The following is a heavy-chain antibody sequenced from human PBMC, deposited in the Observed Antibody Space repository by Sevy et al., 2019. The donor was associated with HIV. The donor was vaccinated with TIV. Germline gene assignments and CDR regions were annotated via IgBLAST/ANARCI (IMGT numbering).Heavy chain of an antibody. CDR3: ATFDAVACPFDY. D-gene: IGHD6-19*01. CDR2: FDPEDGET. J-gene: IGHJ4*02. Sequence: ASVKVSCKVSGYTLTELSMHWVRQAPGKGLEWMGGFDPEDGETIYAQKFQGRVTMTEDTSTDTAYMELSSLRSEDTAVYYCATFDAVACPFDYWGQGTLVTVSS. V-gene: IGHV1-24*01. CDR1: GYTLTELS.